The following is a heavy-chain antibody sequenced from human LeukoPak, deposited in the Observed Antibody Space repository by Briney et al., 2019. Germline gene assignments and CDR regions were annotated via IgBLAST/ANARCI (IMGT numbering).Heavy chain of an antibody. D-gene: IGHD3-10*01. CDR2: IYYSEST. CDR1: GGSISSGDYY. Sequence: PSQTLSLTCTVSGGSISSGDYYWSWIRQPPGKGLEWIGYIYYSESTYYNPSLQSRVTISVGTSKNQFSLKLSSVTAADTAVYYCASHLWFGEFPYYYGMDVWGQGTTVTVSS. CDR3: ASHLWFGEFPYYYGMDV. V-gene: IGHV4-30-4*08. J-gene: IGHJ6*02.